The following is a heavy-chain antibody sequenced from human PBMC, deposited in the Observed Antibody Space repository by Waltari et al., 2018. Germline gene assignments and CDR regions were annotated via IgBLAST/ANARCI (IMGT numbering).Heavy chain of an antibody. J-gene: IGHJ4*02. CDR2: TRNKANSYTT. CDR3: ARGRRESYDY. D-gene: IGHD3-10*01. Sequence: EVQLVESGGGLVQPGGSLRLSCAASGFTFSDHYMDWVRQAPGKGLEWVGRTRNKANSYTTEYAASVKGRFTISRDDSKNSLYLQMNSLKTEDTAVYYCARGRRESYDYWGQGTLVTVSS. V-gene: IGHV3-72*01. CDR1: GFTFSDHY.